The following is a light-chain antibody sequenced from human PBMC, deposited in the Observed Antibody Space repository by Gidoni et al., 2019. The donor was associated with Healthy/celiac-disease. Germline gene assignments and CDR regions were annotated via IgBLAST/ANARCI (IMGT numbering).Light chain of an antibody. CDR3: QQYYSTLPYT. CDR1: QSVLYSPNNKNY. CDR2: WAS. V-gene: IGKV4-1*01. J-gene: IGKJ2*01. Sequence: DIVLTQPPDSLALSLGERAPLNCKSSQSVLYSPNNKNYLAWYQQKPGQPPKLLIYWASTRESGVPDRFSGSGSGTDFTLTISSLQAEDVAVYYCQQYYSTLPYTFGQGTKLEIK.